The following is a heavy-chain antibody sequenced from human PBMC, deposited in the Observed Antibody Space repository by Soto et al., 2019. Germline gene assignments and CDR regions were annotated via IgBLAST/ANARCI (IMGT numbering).Heavy chain of an antibody. Sequence: EVQLLESGGGLVQPGGSLRLSCAASGFTFSSYAMSWVRQTPTKGLEWVSGVLGGGGSTFYADSVKGRFTISRDNSKNKLYVQMNSLRAEDTAIYYCARKGPPRDAFDIWGQGTMVTVSS. J-gene: IGHJ3*02. CDR2: VLGGGGST. CDR3: ARKGPPRDAFDI. CDR1: GFTFSSYA. V-gene: IGHV3-23*01.